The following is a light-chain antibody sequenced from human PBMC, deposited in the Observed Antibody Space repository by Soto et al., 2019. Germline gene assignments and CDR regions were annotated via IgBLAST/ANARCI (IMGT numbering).Light chain of an antibody. V-gene: IGKV3-15*01. Sequence: EIVMTQSPATLSLSPGERATLSCRASQSVRSNLAWYQQQPGQAPRLLIYDASSRATAIPARFSGSGSGTEFTLTISILQSEDFAVDYCQQYDNWPPITFGQGTRLEIK. CDR3: QQYDNWPPIT. CDR1: QSVRSN. J-gene: IGKJ5*01. CDR2: DAS.